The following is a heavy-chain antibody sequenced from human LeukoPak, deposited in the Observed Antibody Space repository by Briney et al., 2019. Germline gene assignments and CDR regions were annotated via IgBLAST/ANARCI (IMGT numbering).Heavy chain of an antibody. CDR1: GFTFSSYS. CDR2: ISSSSSYI. J-gene: IGHJ3*02. V-gene: IGHV3-21*01. Sequence: PGGSLRLSCAASGFTFSSYSMNWVRQAPGKGLEWVSSISSSSSYIYYADSVKGRFTISRDNARNSLYLQMNSLRAEDTAVYYCARDLGGRYYSAFDTWGQGTMVTVSS. CDR3: ARDLGGRYYSAFDT. D-gene: IGHD1-26*01.